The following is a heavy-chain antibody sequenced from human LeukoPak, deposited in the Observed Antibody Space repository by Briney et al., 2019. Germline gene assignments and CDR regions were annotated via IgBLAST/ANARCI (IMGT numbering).Heavy chain of an antibody. J-gene: IGHJ3*01. D-gene: IGHD5-18*01. CDR3: ARDYSDGHNRRDAFDL. Sequence: ASVRVSCKASGYSFSDFRIHWVRQAPGQGLEWMGWINPKSGATTYAERFRGRVTMTRDTSLNTVYLELASLYSDDTAVFYCARDYSDGHNRRDAFDLWGQGTTLIVSS. CDR1: GYSFSDFR. CDR2: INPKSGAT. V-gene: IGHV1-2*02.